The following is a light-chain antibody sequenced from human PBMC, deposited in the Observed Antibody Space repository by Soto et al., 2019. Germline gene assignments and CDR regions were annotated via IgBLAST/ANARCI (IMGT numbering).Light chain of an antibody. Sequence: QSVLTQPASLSGSPGQSITLSCAGTSREFGGYNYVSWYQQLPGKAPQLVIYDVTHRPSGVSDRFSGSRSGNTASLTISGLQAEDEADYYCTSFTSGSTPYVLGTGTKVTVL. V-gene: IGLV2-14*03. CDR1: SREFGGYNY. CDR2: DVT. CDR3: TSFTSGSTPYV. J-gene: IGLJ1*01.